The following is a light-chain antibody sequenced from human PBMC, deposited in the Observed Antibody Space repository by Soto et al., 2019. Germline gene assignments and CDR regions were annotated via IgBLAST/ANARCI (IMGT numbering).Light chain of an antibody. V-gene: IGKV3-15*01. CDR3: QHYNNWPPWT. CDR2: GAS. Sequence: VXPGERATLSCRASQSVSNNLAWYQQKPGQAPRLLIYGASTRATGIPARFSGSGSGTEFTLTISSLQSEDFAVYYCQHYNNWPPWTFGQGTKVEIK. J-gene: IGKJ1*01. CDR1: QSVSNN.